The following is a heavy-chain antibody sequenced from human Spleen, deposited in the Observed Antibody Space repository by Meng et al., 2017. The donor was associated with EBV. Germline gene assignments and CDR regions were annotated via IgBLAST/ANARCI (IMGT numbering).Heavy chain of an antibody. CDR2: INPNSGDT. CDR3: ARYVTAMGLV. CDR1: GYSITGYY. D-gene: IGHD3-16*01. Sequence: QVLLGHAGAEVGNPGASVKVSGKTSGYSITGYYMHGVRQAPGQGLEWMGRINPNSGDTDYAQRFQGRVTMSRDKSISTAYMELTRLTSDDTAVFYCARYVTAMGLVWGQGTLVTVSS. V-gene: IGHV1-2*06. J-gene: IGHJ4*02.